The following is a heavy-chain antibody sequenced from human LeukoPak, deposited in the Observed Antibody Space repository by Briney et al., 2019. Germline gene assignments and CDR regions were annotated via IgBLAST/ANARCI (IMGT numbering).Heavy chain of an antibody. D-gene: IGHD6-19*01. V-gene: IGHV3-48*04. CDR2: ISSSGSTI. CDR1: GFTLPSNS. CDR3: AGGYSSGWYWFDP. Sequence: PGGSLRLSCAASGFTLPSNSMSWVRQAPGKGLEWVSYISSSGSTIYYAGSVKGRFTISRDNAKNSLYLQMNSLRAEDTAVYYCAGGYSSGWYWFDPWGQGTLVTVSS. J-gene: IGHJ5*02.